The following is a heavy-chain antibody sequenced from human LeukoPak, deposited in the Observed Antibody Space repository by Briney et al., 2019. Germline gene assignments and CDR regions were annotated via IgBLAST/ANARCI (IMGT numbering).Heavy chain of an antibody. CDR2: IYSGGST. V-gene: IGHV4-59*11. CDR1: GASITSHH. CDR3: ARGTGIAAAGRRNFDY. D-gene: IGHD6-13*01. J-gene: IGHJ4*02. Sequence: KSSETLSLTCTVSGASITSHHWSWLRQPPGKGLEWIAYIYSGGSTDYNPSLKSRVTISVDTSKNQFSLKLSSVTAADTAVYYCARGTGIAAAGRRNFDYWGQGTLVTVSS.